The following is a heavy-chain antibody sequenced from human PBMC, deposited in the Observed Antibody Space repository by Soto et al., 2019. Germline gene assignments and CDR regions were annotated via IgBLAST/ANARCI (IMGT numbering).Heavy chain of an antibody. Sequence: GGSLRLSCAASGFPFSDHAMHWVRQTPGKGLEWVSAITGRGDSTYYADSVKGRFNISRDNSKSTLYLQMMSLRAEDPAVYYCAKDLYVQPPSGWFDPWGQGTVVTVSS. D-gene: IGHD1-26*01. CDR3: AKDLYVQPPSGWFDP. V-gene: IGHV3-23*01. CDR2: ITGRGDST. CDR1: GFPFSDHA. J-gene: IGHJ5*02.